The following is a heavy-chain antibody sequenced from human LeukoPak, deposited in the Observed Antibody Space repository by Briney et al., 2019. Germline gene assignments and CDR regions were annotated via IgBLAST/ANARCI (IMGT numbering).Heavy chain of an antibody. Sequence: PGRSLRLSCAASGFTFSSYGMHWVRQAPGKGLEWVAVIWYDGSNKYYADSVKGRFTISRDNSKNTLYLQMNSLRAEDTAGYYCARGDSSSWNNYFDYWGQGTLVTVSS. CDR1: GFTFSSYG. J-gene: IGHJ4*02. CDR2: IWYDGSNK. CDR3: ARGDSSSWNNYFDY. D-gene: IGHD6-13*01. V-gene: IGHV3-33*01.